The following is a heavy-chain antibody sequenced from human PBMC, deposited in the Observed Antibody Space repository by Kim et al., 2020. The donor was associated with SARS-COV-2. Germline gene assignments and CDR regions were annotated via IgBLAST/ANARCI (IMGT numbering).Heavy chain of an antibody. CDR2: ISGSGGST. D-gene: IGHD3-22*01. V-gene: IGHV3-23*01. CDR1: VFTFSSYA. Sequence: GGSLRLSCAASVFTFSSYAMSWVRQAPGKGLEWVSAISGSGGSTYYADSVKGRFTISRDNSKNTLYLQMNSLRAEDTAVYYCAKGDSSGLGGDYWGQGTLVTVSS. J-gene: IGHJ4*02. CDR3: AKGDSSGLGGDY.